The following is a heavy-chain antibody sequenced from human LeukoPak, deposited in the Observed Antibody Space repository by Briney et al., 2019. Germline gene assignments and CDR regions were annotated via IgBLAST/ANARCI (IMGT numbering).Heavy chain of an antibody. CDR3: AKDGRGVVAAPFDY. CDR1: GFTFSSYG. CDR2: IRYDGSNK. Sequence: PGGSLRLSCAASGFTFSSYGMHWVRQAPGKGLEWVAFIRYDGSNKYYADSVKGRFTISRDNSKNTLYLQMNSLRAEDTAVYYCAKDGRGVVAAPFDYWGQGTLVTVSS. V-gene: IGHV3-30*02. D-gene: IGHD2-15*01. J-gene: IGHJ4*02.